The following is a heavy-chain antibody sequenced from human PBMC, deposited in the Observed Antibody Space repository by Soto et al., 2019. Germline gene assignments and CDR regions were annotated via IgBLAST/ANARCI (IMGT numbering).Heavy chain of an antibody. V-gene: IGHV4-59*08. J-gene: IGHJ4*02. D-gene: IGHD4-17*01. CDR3: ARRYGYYFDY. Sequence: SETLSPTCTVSGGSISSYYWSWIRQPPGKGLEWIGYIYYSGSTNYNPSLKSRVTISVDTSKNQLPLKLSSVTAADTAVYYCARRYGYYFDYWGQGTLVTVSS. CDR1: GGSISSYY. CDR2: IYYSGST.